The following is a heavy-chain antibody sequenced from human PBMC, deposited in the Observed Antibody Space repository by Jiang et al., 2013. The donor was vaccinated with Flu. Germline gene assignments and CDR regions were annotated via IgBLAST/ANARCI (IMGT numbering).Heavy chain of an antibody. Sequence: GLVKPSQTLSLTCTVSGGSISSGGYYWSWIRQHPGKGLEWIGYIYYSGSTYYNPSLKSRVTISVDTSKNQFSLKLSSVTAADTAVYYCARVKHERTSTMVRGPASFDYWGQGTLVTVSS. CDR2: IYYSGST. V-gene: IGHV4-31*03. D-gene: IGHD3-10*01. J-gene: IGHJ4*02. CDR1: GGSISSGGYY. CDR3: ARVKHERTSTMVRGPASFDY.